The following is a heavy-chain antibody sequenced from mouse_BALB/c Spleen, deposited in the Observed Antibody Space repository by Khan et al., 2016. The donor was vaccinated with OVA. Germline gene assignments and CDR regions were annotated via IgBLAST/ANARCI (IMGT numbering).Heavy chain of an antibody. D-gene: IGHD2-3*01. Sequence: EVELVESGGGLVKPGGSLKLSCAASGFTFNNYAMSWVRQTPEKRLEWVATVSSGGSYTYYPDSVKGLFSISRDNAKNHLYLQMSSLRSEDTANYYCVRQVGIYDGHFDNWGQGTTLTVSS. CDR2: VSSGGSYT. CDR3: VRQVGIYDGHFDN. CDR1: GFTFNNYA. V-gene: IGHV5-9-3*01. J-gene: IGHJ2*01.